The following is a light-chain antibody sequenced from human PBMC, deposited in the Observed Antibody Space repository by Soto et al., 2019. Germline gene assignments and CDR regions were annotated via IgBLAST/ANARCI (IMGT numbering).Light chain of an antibody. CDR1: QSLLHRDGKTY. CDR2: EVS. J-gene: IGKJ2*01. CDR3: MQSLQVPLT. V-gene: IGKV2D-29*01. Sequence: ETVMTQTPLSLSVTPGQPASISCKSSQSLLHRDGKTYLYWYLQKPGQPPQLLIYEVSSRFSGVSDRFRGSGSWTDFTLKISRVEDEDVGGCYCMQSLQVPLTFGQGTKLEIK.